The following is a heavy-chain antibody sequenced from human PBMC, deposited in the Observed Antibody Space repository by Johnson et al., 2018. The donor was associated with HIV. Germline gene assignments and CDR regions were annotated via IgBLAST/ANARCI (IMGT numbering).Heavy chain of an antibody. J-gene: IGHJ3*01. CDR1: GFSFSSYL. Sequence: VQLVESGGGLVQPGGCLRLSCAASGFSFSSYLMDWVRQAPGKGLADVAGISSNSDSTYYADSVKGRFTISRDNSKNTLYLQLGSLRDDDTAVYYCVRRQYISTWQDAFDVWGQGTTVTVSS. CDR2: ISSNSDST. V-gene: IGHV3-64*07. D-gene: IGHD6-13*01. CDR3: VRRQYISTWQDAFDV.